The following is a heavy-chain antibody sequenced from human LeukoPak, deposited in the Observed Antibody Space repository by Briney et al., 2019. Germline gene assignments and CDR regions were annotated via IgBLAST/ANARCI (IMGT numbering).Heavy chain of an antibody. Sequence: SETLSLTCAVSGGSISRHYWSWIRQPPGKGLGWIGYTYYSGNTYYSPSLHSRVTISVDTSKNHFSLKLTSVTAADTAVYYCARLLDNDSSGYPDTFDIWGQGTMVTVSS. CDR3: ARLLDNDSSGYPDTFDI. CDR2: TYYSGNT. D-gene: IGHD3-22*01. J-gene: IGHJ3*02. CDR1: GGSISRHY. V-gene: IGHV4-59*11.